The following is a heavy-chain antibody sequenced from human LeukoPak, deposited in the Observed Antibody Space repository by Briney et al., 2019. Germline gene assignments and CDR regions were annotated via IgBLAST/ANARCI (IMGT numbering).Heavy chain of an antibody. Sequence: PGGSLRLSCAASGFTFSNYEMNWVRQAPGKGLEYIGRIKSKTNGGEATEYAAAVTGRFFISRDDSASTLYLHLNSLKTEDTAVYYCATDRIVGASAFDVWGQGTMVTVSS. CDR1: GFTFSNYE. CDR3: ATDRIVGASAFDV. D-gene: IGHD1-26*01. CDR2: IKSKTNGGEAT. V-gene: IGHV3-15*01. J-gene: IGHJ3*01.